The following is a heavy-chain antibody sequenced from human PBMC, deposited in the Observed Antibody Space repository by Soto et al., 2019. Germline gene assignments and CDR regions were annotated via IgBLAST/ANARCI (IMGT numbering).Heavy chain of an antibody. J-gene: IGHJ6*03. D-gene: IGHD2-2*01. CDR3: AKESGARYCSSTSCENYYYYYMDV. V-gene: IGHV7-4-1*02. Sequence: ASVKVSCKASGYTFTSYAMNWVRQAPGQGLEWMGWINTNTGNPTYAQCFTGRFVFSLDTSVSTAYLQISSLKAEDTAVYDGAKESGARYCSSTSCENYYYYYMDVWGKGTTVTVSS. CDR1: GYTFTSYA. CDR2: INTNTGNP.